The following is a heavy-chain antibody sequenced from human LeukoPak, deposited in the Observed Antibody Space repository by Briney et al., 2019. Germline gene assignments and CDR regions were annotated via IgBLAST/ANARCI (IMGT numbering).Heavy chain of an antibody. J-gene: IGHJ4*02. CDR2: ISYRGST. Sequence: SSETLSLTCTVSGGSISNSGGFYWSWIRQHPGNGLEWIGFISYRGSTYYNPSLKSRVSMSVDTSKSQFSLRLSSVTDEYTAVYYCARISQSSGGFYYWGQGTLVTVSS. CDR1: GGSISNSGGFY. CDR3: ARISQSSGGFYY. V-gene: IGHV4-31*02. D-gene: IGHD2-15*01.